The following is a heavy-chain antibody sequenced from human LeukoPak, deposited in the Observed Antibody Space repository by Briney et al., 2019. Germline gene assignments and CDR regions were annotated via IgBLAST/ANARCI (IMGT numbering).Heavy chain of an antibody. CDR1: GYTFTSYG. D-gene: IGHD6-19*01. V-gene: IGHV1-18*01. J-gene: IGHJ4*02. CDR2: ISAYNGNT. Sequence: ASVKVSCKASGYTFTSYGISWVRQAPGQGLEWMGWISAYNGNTNYAQKLQGRVTMTTDTSTSTAYMELRSLRSDDTAVYYCARDPNSIAVAGTPLEDFDYWGQGTLVTVSS. CDR3: ARDPNSIAVAGTPLEDFDY.